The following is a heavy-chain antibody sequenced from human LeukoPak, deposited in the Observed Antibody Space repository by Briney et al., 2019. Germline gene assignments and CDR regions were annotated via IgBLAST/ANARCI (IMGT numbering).Heavy chain of an antibody. D-gene: IGHD3-3*01. J-gene: IGHJ5*02. V-gene: IGHV4-34*01. CDR2: INHSGST. Sequence: SETLSLTSAVYGGSFSGYYWSWIRQPPGKGLVWIGEINHSGSTNYNPSLKSRVTISVDTSKNQFSLKLSSVTAADTAVYYCARAAYYDFWSGSTSNNWFDPWGQGTLVTVSS. CDR1: GGSFSGYY. CDR3: ARAAYYDFWSGSTSNNWFDP.